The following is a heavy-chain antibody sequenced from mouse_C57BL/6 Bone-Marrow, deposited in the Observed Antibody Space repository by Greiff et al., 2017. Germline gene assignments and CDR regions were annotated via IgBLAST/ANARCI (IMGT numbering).Heavy chain of an antibody. CDR1: GYSITSGYY. V-gene: IGHV3-6*01. Sequence: VQLQQSGPGLVKPSQSLSLTCSVTGYSITSGYYWNWIRQFPGNKLEWMGYISYDGSNNYNPSLKNRISITRDTSKNQFFLKLNSVTTEDTATYYCARFITTVVGDYWGQGTTLTVSS. CDR3: ARFITTVVGDY. CDR2: ISYDGSN. D-gene: IGHD1-1*01. J-gene: IGHJ2*01.